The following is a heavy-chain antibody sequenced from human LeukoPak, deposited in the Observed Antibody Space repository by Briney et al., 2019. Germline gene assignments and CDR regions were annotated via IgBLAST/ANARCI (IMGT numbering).Heavy chain of an antibody. CDR2: ISYDGSNK. V-gene: IGHV3-30*03. D-gene: IGHD6-13*01. CDR1: GFTFSSYG. CDR3: AGGQQLEYAFDI. Sequence: WGSLRLSCAASGFTFSSYGMHWVRQAPGKGLEWVAVISYDGSNKYYADSVKGRFTISRDNSKNTLYLQMNSLRAEDTAVYYCAGGQQLEYAFDIWGQGTMVTVSS. J-gene: IGHJ3*02.